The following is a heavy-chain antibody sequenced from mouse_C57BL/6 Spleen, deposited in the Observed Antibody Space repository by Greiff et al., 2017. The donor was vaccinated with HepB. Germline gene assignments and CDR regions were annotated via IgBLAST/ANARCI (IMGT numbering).Heavy chain of an antibody. Sequence: VQLQQSGPELVKPGDSVKISCKASGYSFTGYFMNWVMQSHGKSLEWIGRINPYNGDTFYNQKFKGKATLTVDKSSSTAHMELRSLTSEDSAVYYCARKGGYDWYFDVWGTGTTVTVSS. CDR1: GYSFTGYF. V-gene: IGHV1-20*01. D-gene: IGHD2-2*01. CDR3: ARKGGYDWYFDV. J-gene: IGHJ1*03. CDR2: INPYNGDT.